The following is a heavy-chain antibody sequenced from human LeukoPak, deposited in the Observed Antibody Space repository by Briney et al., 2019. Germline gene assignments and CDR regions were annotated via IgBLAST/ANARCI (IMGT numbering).Heavy chain of an antibody. CDR1: GGSIRSYY. V-gene: IGHV4-4*09. CDR2: IFFAGST. Sequence: SETLSLTCTVSGGSIRSYYWSWIRQPPGKGLEWIRYIFFAGSTTYNPSLKSRVTISIDTSKNQLSLKLNSVTAADTAVYYCASGERGYSYGPLDYWGQGTLVTVSS. D-gene: IGHD5-18*01. J-gene: IGHJ4*02. CDR3: ASGERGYSYGPLDY.